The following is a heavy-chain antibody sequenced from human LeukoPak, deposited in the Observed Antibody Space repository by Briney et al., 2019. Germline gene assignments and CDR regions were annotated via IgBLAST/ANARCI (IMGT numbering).Heavy chain of an antibody. V-gene: IGHV1-18*01. Sequence: GASVKVSCKASGYTFTDYGITWVRKAPGQGLEWMGWISAYNGNTIYAQKLQDRVTMTTDTSTSTAYMELGSLTSDATAVYYCARDFPVPAVTADYYYHGMDVWGQGTTVTVSS. CDR1: GYTFTDYG. CDR3: ARDFPVPAVTADYYYHGMDV. D-gene: IGHD2-2*01. CDR2: ISAYNGNT. J-gene: IGHJ6*02.